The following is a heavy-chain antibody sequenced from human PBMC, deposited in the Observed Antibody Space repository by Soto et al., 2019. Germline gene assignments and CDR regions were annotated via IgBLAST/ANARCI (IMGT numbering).Heavy chain of an antibody. CDR3: ARFRYSSGYASPFYFDY. CDR2: IRSKASSYAT. Sequence: GGSLRLSCAASGFTFSGSAMHWVRQASGKGLEWVGRIRSKASSYATAYAASVKGRFTISRDDSKNTAYLQMSSLRSEDTAVYYCARFRYSSGYASPFYFDYWGQGTLVTVSS. D-gene: IGHD6-19*01. J-gene: IGHJ4*02. V-gene: IGHV3-73*01. CDR1: GFTFSGSA.